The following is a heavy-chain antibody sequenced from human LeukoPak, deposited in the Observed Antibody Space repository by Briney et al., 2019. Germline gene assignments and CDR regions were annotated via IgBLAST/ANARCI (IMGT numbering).Heavy chain of an antibody. CDR3: ARDLELVYNDSSGYDY. V-gene: IGHV3-74*01. Sequence: QAGGSLRLSCAASGFTFSSYWMHWVRQVPGKGLVWVSSINSDGSNTRYADSVKGRFTISRDNAKNTLYLQMNSLRAEDTAVYYCARDLELVYNDSSGYDYWGQGTLVIVSS. J-gene: IGHJ4*02. CDR2: INSDGSNT. CDR1: GFTFSSYW. D-gene: IGHD3-22*01.